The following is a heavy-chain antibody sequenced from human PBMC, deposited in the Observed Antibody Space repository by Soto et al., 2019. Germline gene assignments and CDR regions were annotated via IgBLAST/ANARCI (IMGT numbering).Heavy chain of an antibody. V-gene: IGHV3-33*01. CDR3: VRDDDYGPNALAM. J-gene: IGHJ3*02. CDR1: GFTFSNYG. Sequence: QVQLVESGGGVVQPGRSLRLSCAASGFTFSNYGMHWVRPAPGKGLEWVSLILSDGSREYYRDSVKGRFTISRDTSRNTLFLQMNSLRDDDTALYYCVRDDDYGPNALAMWGQGTMVSVSS. D-gene: IGHD3-10*01. CDR2: ILSDGSRE.